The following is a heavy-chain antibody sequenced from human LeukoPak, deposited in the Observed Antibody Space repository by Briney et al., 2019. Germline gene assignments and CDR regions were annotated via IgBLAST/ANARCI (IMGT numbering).Heavy chain of an antibody. Sequence: SETLSLTCAVYGGSFSGYYWSWIRQPPGKGLEWIGEINHSGSTNYNPSLKSRVTISVDTSKNQFSLKLSSVTAADTAVCYCASHRRTVTTPFSYYYYGMDVWGQGTTVTVSS. CDR2: INHSGST. J-gene: IGHJ6*02. CDR1: GGSFSGYY. V-gene: IGHV4-34*01. D-gene: IGHD4-17*01. CDR3: ASHRRTVTTPFSYYYYGMDV.